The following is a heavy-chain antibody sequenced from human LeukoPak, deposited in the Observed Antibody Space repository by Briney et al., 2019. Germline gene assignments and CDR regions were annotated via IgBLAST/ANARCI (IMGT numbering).Heavy chain of an antibody. CDR1: GGSISSGGYY. D-gene: IGHD6-13*01. Sequence: PSETLSLTCTVSGGSISSGGYYWSWIRQPPGKGLEWIGYIYHSGSTYYNPSLKSRVTISVDRSKNQFSLKLSSVTAADTAVYYCARYRDPIAAASDAFDIWGQGTMVTVSS. V-gene: IGHV4-30-2*01. CDR3: ARYRDPIAAASDAFDI. J-gene: IGHJ3*02. CDR2: IYHSGST.